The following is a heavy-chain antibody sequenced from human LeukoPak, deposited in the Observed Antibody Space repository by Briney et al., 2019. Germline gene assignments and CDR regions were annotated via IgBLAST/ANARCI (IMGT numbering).Heavy chain of an antibody. D-gene: IGHD3-10*01. CDR2: ISGSGGST. V-gene: IGHV3-23*01. J-gene: IGHJ4*02. CDR1: GFTFSSYA. Sequence: GGSLRLSCAASGFTFSSYAMSWVRQAPGKGLEWVSAISGSGGSTYYADSVKGRFTISRDNSKNTLYLQMSSLRAEDTAVYYCAKVWDYYGSGSYYADPFDYWGQETLVTVSS. CDR3: AKVWDYYGSGSYYADPFDY.